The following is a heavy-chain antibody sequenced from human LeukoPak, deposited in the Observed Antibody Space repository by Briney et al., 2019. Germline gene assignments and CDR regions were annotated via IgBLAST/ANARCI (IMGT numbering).Heavy chain of an antibody. J-gene: IGHJ4*02. CDR1: GYTFTGYY. CDR2: VNPNSGGT. Sequence: SSVKVSCKASGYTFTGYYMHWVRQAPGQGLEWMGLVNPNSGGTNYAQKSHGRVTMTRDTSISKDYMQLRRLISDDPPVYYCAGEHSGSYYFDYWGQETLVTVSS. V-gene: IGHV1-2*02. D-gene: IGHD1-26*01. CDR3: AGEHSGSYYFDY.